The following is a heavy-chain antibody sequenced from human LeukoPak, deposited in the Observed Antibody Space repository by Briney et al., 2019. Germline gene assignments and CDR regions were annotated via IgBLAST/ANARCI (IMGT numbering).Heavy chain of an antibody. D-gene: IGHD2-2*01. J-gene: IGHJ4*02. Sequence: GGSLRLSCTASGFTFGDYAMSWFRQAPGKGLEWVGFIRSKAHGGTTEYAASVKGRFTISRDDSKSIAYLQMNSLKTEDTAVYYCTRDSRIVVPAAIRYWGQGTLVTVSS. V-gene: IGHV3-49*03. CDR3: TRDSRIVVPAAIRY. CDR2: IRSKAHGGTT. CDR1: GFTFGDYA.